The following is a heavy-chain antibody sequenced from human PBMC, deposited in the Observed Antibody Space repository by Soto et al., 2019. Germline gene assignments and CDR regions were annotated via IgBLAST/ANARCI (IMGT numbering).Heavy chain of an antibody. CDR3: ARPSTNRRTVAATSPIDT. D-gene: IGHD6-25*01. V-gene: IGHV3-53*01. CDR1: GFSVSSNY. Sequence: GGSLRLSCAISGFSVSSNYLSWVRQAPGKGLEWVSVHYSGGSTYYADSVQGRFTISRDKSNNTLYLQMRRVRAEDTAVYFCARPSTNRRTVAATSPIDTWGQGTQVTVSS. J-gene: IGHJ5*02. CDR2: HYSGGST.